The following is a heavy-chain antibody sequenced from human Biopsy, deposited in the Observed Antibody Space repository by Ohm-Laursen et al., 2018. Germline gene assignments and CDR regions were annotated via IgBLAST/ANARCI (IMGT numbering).Heavy chain of an antibody. V-gene: IGHV1-8*01. CDR2: MNPNSGNT. J-gene: IGHJ4*02. D-gene: IGHD3-22*01. CDR1: GYTFTNYN. CDR3: ARDFNYDGGGSFNFDY. Sequence: GASVKVSCKTSGYTFTNYNVNWVRQATGQGLEWMGWMNPNSGNTGYAQKFQGRVTMTRNTPISTAYMELSSLTSVDTAVYYCARDFNYDGGGSFNFDYWGQGTLVTVSS.